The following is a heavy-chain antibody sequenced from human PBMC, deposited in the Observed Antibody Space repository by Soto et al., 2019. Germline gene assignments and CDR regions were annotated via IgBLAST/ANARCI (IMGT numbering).Heavy chain of an antibody. D-gene: IGHD3-22*01. J-gene: IGHJ4*02. CDR1: GFTFSSYS. Sequence: EVQLLESGGGLVQPGGSLRLSCAASGFTFSSYSMSWVRQAPGKGLVWFSAISGSGGSTYYADSVKGRFTISRDNSKYTLDLQMTSVRAEDKAVYYFGKVGYYYDGSGYDFDFWGQRNLVTVSS. CDR2: ISGSGGST. V-gene: IGHV3-23*01. CDR3: GKVGYYYDGSGYDFDF.